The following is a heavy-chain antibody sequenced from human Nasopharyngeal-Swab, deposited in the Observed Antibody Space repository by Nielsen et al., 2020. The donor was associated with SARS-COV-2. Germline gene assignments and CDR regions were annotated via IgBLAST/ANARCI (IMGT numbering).Heavy chain of an antibody. CDR3: AKGKNYGDPSSYNWFDP. Sequence: VRQAPGKGLEWVSAISGSGGSTYYADSVKGRFTISRDNCKNTLYLQMNSLRAEDTAVYYCAKGKNYGDPSSYNWFDPWGQGTLVTVSS. V-gene: IGHV3-23*01. D-gene: IGHD4-17*01. J-gene: IGHJ5*02. CDR2: ISGSGGST.